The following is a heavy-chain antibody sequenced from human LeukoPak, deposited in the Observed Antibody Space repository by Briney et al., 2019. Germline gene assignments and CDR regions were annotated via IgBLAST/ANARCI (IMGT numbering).Heavy chain of an antibody. Sequence: GASVKVSCKASGYIFTGYYLFWVRQAPGQGLEWMGWINPDGGATRYAQKFQGRVTLTRDTSIRTTYMELSSLTSDDTAVYYCARDERYSGGDNHYPDLGYWGQGTLVTVSS. V-gene: IGHV1-2*02. CDR3: ARDERYSGGDNHYPDLGY. CDR1: GYIFTGYY. J-gene: IGHJ4*02. D-gene: IGHD2-21*01. CDR2: INPDGGAT.